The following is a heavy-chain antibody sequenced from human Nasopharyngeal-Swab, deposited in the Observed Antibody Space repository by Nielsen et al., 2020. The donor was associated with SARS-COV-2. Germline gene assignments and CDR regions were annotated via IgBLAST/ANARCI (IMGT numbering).Heavy chain of an antibody. CDR3: ASERTNRGYCSGGSCYGIFDY. J-gene: IGHJ4*02. Sequence: GESLKISCAASGFTFSDYYMSWIRQAPGKGLEWVSYISSSGSTIYYADSVKGRFTISGDNAKNSLYLQMNSLRAEDTAVYYCASERTNRGYCSGGSCYGIFDYWGQGTLVTVSS. D-gene: IGHD2-15*01. CDR1: GFTFSDYY. CDR2: ISSSGSTI. V-gene: IGHV3-11*01.